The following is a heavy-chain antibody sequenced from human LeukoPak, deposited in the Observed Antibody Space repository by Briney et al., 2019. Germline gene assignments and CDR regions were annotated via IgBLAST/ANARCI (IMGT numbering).Heavy chain of an antibody. CDR1: GYSISSGYY. Sequence: ETSETLSLTCTVSGYSISSGYYWGWIRQPPGKGLEWIGSIYRSGSTYYNPSLKSRVTISVDTSKNQFSLKLSSVTAADTAVYYCAREKQWLETLDYWGQGTLVTVSS. CDR3: AREKQWLETLDY. CDR2: IYRSGST. J-gene: IGHJ4*02. V-gene: IGHV4-38-2*02. D-gene: IGHD6-19*01.